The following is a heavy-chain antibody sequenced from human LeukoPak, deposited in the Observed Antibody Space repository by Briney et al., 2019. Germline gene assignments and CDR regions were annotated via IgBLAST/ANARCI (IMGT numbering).Heavy chain of an antibody. D-gene: IGHD3-22*01. CDR2: INPSGGST. CDR3: ARDKYYYDSSGYYRFDY. Sequence: ASVKVSCKASGYTSTSYYMHWVRQAPGQGLEWMGIINPSGGSTSYAQKFQGRVTMTRDMSTSTVYMELSSLRSDDTAVYYCARDKYYYDSSGYYRFDYWGQGTLVTVSS. CDR1: GYTSTSYY. J-gene: IGHJ4*02. V-gene: IGHV1-46*01.